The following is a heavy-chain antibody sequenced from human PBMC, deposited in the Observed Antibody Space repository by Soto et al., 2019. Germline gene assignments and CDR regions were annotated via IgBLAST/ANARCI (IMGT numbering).Heavy chain of an antibody. CDR2: TNQDGSEK. Sequence: EDQLVESGGGLVQPGGSLRLTCAVSGFSFRSDWMNWVRQAPGKGLEWVAHTNQDGSEKYYLDSVKGRFTIFRDNAKNSLYLQISSLRAEDTAVYYCSGGVRDAIWGQGTLVTVSS. D-gene: IGHD2-2*01. CDR3: SGGVRDAI. J-gene: IGHJ4*02. CDR1: GFSFRSDW. V-gene: IGHV3-7*04.